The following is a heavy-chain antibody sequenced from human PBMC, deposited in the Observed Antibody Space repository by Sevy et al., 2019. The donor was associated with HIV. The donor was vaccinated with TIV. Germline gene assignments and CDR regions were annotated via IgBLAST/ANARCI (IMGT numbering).Heavy chain of an antibody. CDR3: ARAGGDCYSKNECWFVS. Sequence: GGSLRLSCAASGFTFSAYSMNWVRQAPGKGLEWVSYISSSSGTIYYADSVMGHFTISRDNAKSSLYLQMNGLRAEDTAVYYCARAGGDCYSKNECWFVSWGQGTLVTVSS. J-gene: IGHJ5*01. CDR1: GFTFSAYS. D-gene: IGHD2-21*01. CDR2: ISSSSGTI. V-gene: IGHV3-48*01.